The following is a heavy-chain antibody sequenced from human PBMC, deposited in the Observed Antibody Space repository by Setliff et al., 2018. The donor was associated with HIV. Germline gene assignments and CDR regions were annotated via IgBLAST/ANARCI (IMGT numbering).Heavy chain of an antibody. V-gene: IGHV4-39*07. CDR3: ATNRVGNYPLDY. CDR2: IYYSGNT. J-gene: IGHJ4*02. Sequence: WVRQAPGKGLEWIGSIYYSGNTYYNPSLKSRVTISLDTSRNQFSLRLSSVTAADTAIYYCATNRVGNYPLDYWGRGTLVTVSS. D-gene: IGHD1-7*01.